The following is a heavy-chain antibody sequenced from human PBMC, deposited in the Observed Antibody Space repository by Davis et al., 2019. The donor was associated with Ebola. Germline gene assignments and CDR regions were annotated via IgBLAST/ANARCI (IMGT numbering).Heavy chain of an antibody. CDR3: AHIPDGPREDFDY. J-gene: IGHJ4*02. CDR1: GFSLRTRGMC. CDR2: IDWDDDK. D-gene: IGHD1-26*01. Sequence: SGSTLVKPTQTLTLTCTFSGFSLRTRGMCVSWIRQPLGKALEWLALIDWDDDKYYSTSLKTRLTISKDTSKNQVVLTMTNMDPVDTATYYCAHIPDGPREDFDYWGQGTLVTVSS. V-gene: IGHV2-70*12.